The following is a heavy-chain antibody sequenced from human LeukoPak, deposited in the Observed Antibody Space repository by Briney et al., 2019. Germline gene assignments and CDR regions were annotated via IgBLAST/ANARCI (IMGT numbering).Heavy chain of an antibody. CDR1: GFTVSDNY. J-gene: IGHJ6*02. CDR2: VYSGGLT. D-gene: IGHD3-16*01. CDR3: VRDRWPGLGEF. Sequence: GGFLRLSCAASGFTVSDNYMSWVRQAPGKGLEWVSTVYSGGLTYYADPVKGRFTISRDNSKNTLYLQMSSLRAEDTAVYYCVRDRWPGLGEFWGQGTTVTVSS. V-gene: IGHV3-66*01.